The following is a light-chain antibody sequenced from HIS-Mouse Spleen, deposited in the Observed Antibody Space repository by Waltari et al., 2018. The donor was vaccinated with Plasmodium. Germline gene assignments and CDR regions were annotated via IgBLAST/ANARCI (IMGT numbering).Light chain of an antibody. CDR3: YSTDSSGNHRV. V-gene: IGLV3-10*01. CDR2: EDS. Sequence: SYELTQPPSVSVSPGQTARITCHGDALPKKYAYWYQKKPGQAPVLVIYEDSKRPSGIPERFSGSSSGTMATLTISGAQVEDEADYYCYSTDSSGNHRVFGGGTKLTVL. CDR1: ALPKKY. J-gene: IGLJ3*02.